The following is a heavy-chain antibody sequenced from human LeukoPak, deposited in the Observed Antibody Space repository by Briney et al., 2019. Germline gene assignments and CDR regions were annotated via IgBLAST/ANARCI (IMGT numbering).Heavy chain of an antibody. V-gene: IGHV3-74*01. CDR2: INSDGSST. CDR3: ARSGRDGYNWDAFDI. D-gene: IGHD5-24*01. J-gene: IGHJ3*02. CDR1: GFTFSSYW. Sequence: PGGSLRLSCAASGFTFSSYWMHWVRQAPGKGLVWVSRINSDGSSTSYADSVKGRFTISRDNAKNSLHLQMNSLRAEDTAVYYCARSGRDGYNWDAFDIWGQGTMVTISS.